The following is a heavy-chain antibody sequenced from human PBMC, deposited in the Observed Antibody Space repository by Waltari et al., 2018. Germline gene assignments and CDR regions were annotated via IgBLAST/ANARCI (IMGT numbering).Heavy chain of an antibody. CDR3: ARGGAYAGGDY. Sequence: EVQLVESGGGLVPPGGSLRLSCAASGFTFSSYWMTWVRQAPGQGLDWVATIKHDGIAKYYVDSVKGRFTIAMDNAKNSLYLKMNSLRAEDTAVFYCARGGAYAGGDYWGQGTLVTVSS. CDR2: IKHDGIAK. D-gene: IGHD1-26*01. V-gene: IGHV3-7*01. CDR1: GFTFSSYW. J-gene: IGHJ4*02.